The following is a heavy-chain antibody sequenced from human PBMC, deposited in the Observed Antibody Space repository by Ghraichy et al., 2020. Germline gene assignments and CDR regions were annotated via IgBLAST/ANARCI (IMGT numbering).Heavy chain of an antibody. CDR2: ISSDRDST. CDR1: GLTFSTYA. Sequence: GGSLRLSCSVSGLTFSTYAMYWVRQAPGKGLEYVSAISSDRDSTYYADSVKGRFTISRDNSKNTLYFQMSSLRFEDTAVYYCVKGLPSGFGVMHLYWGQGTLVTVSS. J-gene: IGHJ4*02. D-gene: IGHD3-3*01. V-gene: IGHV3-64D*06. CDR3: VKGLPSGFGVMHLY.